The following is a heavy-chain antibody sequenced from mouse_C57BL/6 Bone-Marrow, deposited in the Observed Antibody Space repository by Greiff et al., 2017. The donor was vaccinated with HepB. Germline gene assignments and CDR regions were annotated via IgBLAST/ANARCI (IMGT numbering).Heavy chain of an antibody. CDR1: GYAFSSSW. Sequence: QVQLQQSGPELVKPGASVKISCKASGYAFSSSWMNWVKQRPGKGLEWIGRIYPGDGDTNYNGKFKGKATLTADKSSSTAYMQLSSLTSEDSAVYFCARWGLLWGFAYWGQGTLVTVSA. D-gene: IGHD2-10*01. J-gene: IGHJ3*01. V-gene: IGHV1-82*01. CDR3: ARWGLLWGFAY. CDR2: IYPGDGDT.